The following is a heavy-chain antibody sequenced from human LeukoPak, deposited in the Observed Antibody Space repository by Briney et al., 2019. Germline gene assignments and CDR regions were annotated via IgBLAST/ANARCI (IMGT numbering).Heavy chain of an antibody. Sequence: PSETLSLTCTVSGGSISSYYWSWIRQPPGKGLEWIGYIYYSGSTNYNPSLKSRVTISVDTSKNQFSLKLSSVTAADTAVYYCGSSHPEYFQHWGQGTLVTVSS. CDR2: IYYSGST. J-gene: IGHJ1*01. CDR3: GSSHPEYFQH. V-gene: IGHV4-59*01. CDR1: GGSISSYY.